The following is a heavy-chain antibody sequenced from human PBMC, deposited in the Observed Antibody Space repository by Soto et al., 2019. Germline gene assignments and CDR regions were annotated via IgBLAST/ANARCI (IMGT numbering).Heavy chain of an antibody. V-gene: IGHV3-15*07. J-gene: IGHJ3*01. CDR1: GLTFNNAW. CDR2: IKSKTDGAAT. D-gene: IGHD3-16*01. Sequence: EVQLVESGGGLVKPGGSLRLSCVVSGLTFNNAWMTWVRQAPGKGLEWVGRIKSKTDGAATEFAAPVEGRFTLLRDDSKNTVYLDMSSLRTEDTGVYYCTTDPRWGFWGQGTMVTVSS. CDR3: TTDPRWGF.